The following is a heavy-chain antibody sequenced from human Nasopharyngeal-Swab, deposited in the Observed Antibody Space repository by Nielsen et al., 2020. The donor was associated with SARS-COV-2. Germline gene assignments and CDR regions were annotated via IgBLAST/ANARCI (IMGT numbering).Heavy chain of an antibody. CDR1: GGSFSGYY. CDR3: ARHGVPGVVVVAATDY. J-gene: IGHJ4*01. V-gene: IGHV4-34*01. D-gene: IGHD2-21*01. CDR2: INHSGST. Sequence: SETLSLTCAVYGGSFSGYYWSWIRQPPGKGLEWIGEINHSGSTNYNPSLKSRVTISVDTSKNQFSLKLSSVTAADTALYYCARHGVPGVVVVAATDYWGHGTLVTVSS.